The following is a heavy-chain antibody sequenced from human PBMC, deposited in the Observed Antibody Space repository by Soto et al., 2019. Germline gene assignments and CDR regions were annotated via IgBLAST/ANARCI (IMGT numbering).Heavy chain of an antibody. CDR1: GYTFPSYA. CDR3: ARGLTVLRFLEWSSPSSFDI. Sequence: GASVKVSCKASGYTFPSYAMHWVRQAPGQRLEWMGRINAGNGNTKNSQKIQGRVTITRDTSASTANMELSNLKTEDTAVYYCARGLTVLRFLEWSSPSSFDIWGQGTMVTVSS. D-gene: IGHD3-3*01. CDR2: INAGNGNT. V-gene: IGHV1-3*01. J-gene: IGHJ3*02.